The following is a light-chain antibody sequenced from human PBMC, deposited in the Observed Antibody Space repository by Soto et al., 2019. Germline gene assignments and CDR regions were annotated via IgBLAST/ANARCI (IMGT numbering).Light chain of an antibody. Sequence: DIQMTQSPSTLSGSVGDRVTITCRASQTISSWLAWYQQKPGKAPKLLIYKASTLKSGVPSRFSGSGSGTEFTLTISSLQPDDFATYYCQQYTHTNNPWMFGQGTKVDIK. CDR3: QQYTHTNNPWM. CDR2: KAS. CDR1: QTISSW. J-gene: IGKJ1*01. V-gene: IGKV1-5*03.